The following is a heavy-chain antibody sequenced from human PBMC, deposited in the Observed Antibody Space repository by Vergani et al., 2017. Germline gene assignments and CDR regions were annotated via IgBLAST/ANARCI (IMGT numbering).Heavy chain of an antibody. V-gene: IGHV1-58*01. CDR2: IVVGSGNT. Sequence: QMQLVQSGPEVKKPGTSVKVSCKASGFTFTSSAVQWVRQARGQRLEWIGWIVVGSGNTNYAQKFQGRVTITADESTSTAYMGLSSLRSEDTAVYYCARGVSIAARRGTQLLDYYYYMDVWGKGTTVTVSS. CDR1: GFTFTSSA. CDR3: ARGVSIAARRGTQLLDYYYYMDV. J-gene: IGHJ6*03. D-gene: IGHD6-6*01.